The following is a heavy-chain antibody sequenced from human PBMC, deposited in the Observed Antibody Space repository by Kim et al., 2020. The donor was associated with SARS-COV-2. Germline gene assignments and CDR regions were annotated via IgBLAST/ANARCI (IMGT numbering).Heavy chain of an antibody. CDR2: IYHSGST. Sequence: SETLSLTCTVSGYSISSGYYWGWIRQPPGKGLEWIGSIYHSGSTYYNPSLKSRVTISVDTSKNQFSLKLSSVTAADTPVYYCARTAWSTQTEFDYWGQGTLVTVSS. J-gene: IGHJ4*02. V-gene: IGHV4-38-2*02. CDR1: GYSISSGYY. D-gene: IGHD3-3*01. CDR3: ARTAWSTQTEFDY.